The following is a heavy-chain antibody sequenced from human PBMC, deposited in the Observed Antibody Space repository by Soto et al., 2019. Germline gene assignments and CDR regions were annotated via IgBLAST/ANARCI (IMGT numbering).Heavy chain of an antibody. CDR1: GFTFSSYA. D-gene: IGHD6-19*01. J-gene: IGHJ1*01. Sequence: GGSLRLSCAASGFTFSSYAMSWVRQAPGKGLEWVSAISGSGGSTYYADSVKGRFTISRDNSKNTLYLQMNSLRAEDTAVYYCATYPGGWYYKSYFQHWGQGTLVTVSS. CDR3: ATYPGGWYYKSYFQH. CDR2: ISGSGGST. V-gene: IGHV3-23*01.